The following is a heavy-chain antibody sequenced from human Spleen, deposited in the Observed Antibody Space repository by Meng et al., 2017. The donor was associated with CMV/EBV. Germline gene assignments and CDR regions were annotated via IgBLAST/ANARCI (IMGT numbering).Heavy chain of an antibody. CDR2: INPSGGST. CDR3: AREGSGEAPDWSSPEYNWFDP. J-gene: IGHJ5*02. Sequence: ASVKVSCKASGYTFASYYMHWVRQAPGQGPEWMGIINPSGGSTNYAQKFQGRVTMTRDTSISTAYMELSRLRSDDTAVYYCAREGSGEAPDWSSPEYNWFDPWGQGTLVTVSS. V-gene: IGHV1-46*01. D-gene: IGHD1-26*01. CDR1: GYTFASYY.